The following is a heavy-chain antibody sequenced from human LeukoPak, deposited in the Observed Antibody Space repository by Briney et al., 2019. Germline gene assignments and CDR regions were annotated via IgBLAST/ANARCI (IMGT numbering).Heavy chain of an antibody. V-gene: IGHV4-34*01. D-gene: IGHD6-13*01. CDR2: INHSGST. J-gene: IGHJ4*02. CDR3: ARGGIAAPGGDYYFDY. Sequence: SETLSLTCAVYGGSFSGYYWSWIRQPPGKGLEWIGEINHSGSTNYNPSLKSRVTISVDTSKNQFSLKLSSVTAADTAVYYCARGGIAAPGGDYYFDYWSQGTLVTVSS. CDR1: GGSFSGYY.